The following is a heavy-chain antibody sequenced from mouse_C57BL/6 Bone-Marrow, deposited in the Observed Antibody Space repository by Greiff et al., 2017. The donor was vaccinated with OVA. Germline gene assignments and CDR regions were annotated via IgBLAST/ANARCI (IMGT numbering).Heavy chain of an antibody. CDR2: ISSGSSTI. CDR3: ARKRRFDV. V-gene: IGHV5-17*01. CDR1: GFTFSDYG. Sequence: EVHLVESGGGLVKPGGSLKLSCAASGFTFSDYGMHWVRQAPEKGLEWVAYISSGSSTIYYADTVKGRFTISRDNAKNTLFLQMTSLRSEDTAMYYCARKRRFDVWGTGTTVTVSS. J-gene: IGHJ1*03.